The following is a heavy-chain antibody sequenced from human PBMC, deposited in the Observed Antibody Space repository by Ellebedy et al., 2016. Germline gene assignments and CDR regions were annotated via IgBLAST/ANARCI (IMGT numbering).Heavy chain of an antibody. V-gene: IGHV5-51*01. Sequence: GESLKISXKGSGYSYISYWIGWVRQMPGKGLEWMGIIYVGDSDTRYSPSFQGQVTISADKSISTAYLQWSSLKVSDTAMYYCARLVRDYWYFDLWGRGTLVTVSS. CDR1: GYSYISYW. J-gene: IGHJ2*01. D-gene: IGHD6-13*01. CDR3: ARLVRDYWYFDL. CDR2: IYVGDSDT.